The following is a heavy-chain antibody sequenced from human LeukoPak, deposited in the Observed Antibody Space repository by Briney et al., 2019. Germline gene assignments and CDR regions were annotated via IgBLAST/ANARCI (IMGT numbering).Heavy chain of an antibody. V-gene: IGHV1-46*01. CDR2: INPSSGST. CDR1: GYTFTSYY. J-gene: IGHJ3*02. Sequence: ASVKVSCKGSGYTFTSYYMHLVRQAPGQGLEWMGIINPSSGSTSYAQKFQGRVTMTRDTSTSTVYMELRSLRSEDTAVYYCARVVWQLRAFDIWGQGTMVTVSS. CDR3: ARVVWQLRAFDI. D-gene: IGHD6-13*01.